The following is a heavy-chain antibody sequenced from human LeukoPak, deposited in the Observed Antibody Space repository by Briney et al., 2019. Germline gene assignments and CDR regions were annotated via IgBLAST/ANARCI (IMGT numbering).Heavy chain of an antibody. Sequence: PGGSLRLSCTASGFTFGDYAMSWFRQAPGKGLEWVGFIRSKAYGGTAEYAASVKGRFTISRDDSKSIAYLQMNSLKTEDTAVYYCTRGKREDIVLMVYAIRAIDPWGQGTLVTVSS. J-gene: IGHJ5*02. CDR1: GFTFGDYA. CDR2: IRSKAYGGTA. CDR3: TRGKREDIVLMVYAIRAIDP. V-gene: IGHV3-49*03. D-gene: IGHD2-8*01.